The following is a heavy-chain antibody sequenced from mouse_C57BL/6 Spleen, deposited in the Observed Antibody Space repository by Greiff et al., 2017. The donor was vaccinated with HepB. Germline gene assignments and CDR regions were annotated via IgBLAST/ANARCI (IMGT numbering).Heavy chain of an antibody. CDR2: ISDGGSYT. J-gene: IGHJ2*01. CDR3: ARRGGYYGSSFDY. V-gene: IGHV5-4*03. CDR1: GFTFSSYA. Sequence: VQLKESGGGLVKPGGSLKLSCAASGFTFSSYAMSWVRQTPEKRLEWVATISDGGSYTYYPDNVKGRFTISRDNAKNNLYLQMSHLKSEDTAMYYCARRGGYYGSSFDYWGQGTTLTVSS. D-gene: IGHD1-1*01.